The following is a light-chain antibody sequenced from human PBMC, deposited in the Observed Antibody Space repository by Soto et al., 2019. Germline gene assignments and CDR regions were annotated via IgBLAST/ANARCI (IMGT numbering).Light chain of an antibody. V-gene: IGKV3-15*01. Sequence: EIVMTQSPATLSXSXXEIATLSCRASQSVFSSLAWYQQKTWQGTRILIYGEASRATGIPDRFSGSGSGKEFTLTISSLQSEDYGVYCCQQYDNWPAFGQGTKVDIK. CDR1: QSVFSS. CDR2: GEA. J-gene: IGKJ1*01. CDR3: QQYDNWPA.